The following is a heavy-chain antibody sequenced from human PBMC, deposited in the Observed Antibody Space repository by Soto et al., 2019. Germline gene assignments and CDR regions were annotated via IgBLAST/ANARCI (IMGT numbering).Heavy chain of an antibody. J-gene: IGHJ6*02. D-gene: IGHD3-9*01. CDR3: AGADSELLTGSYAMDV. Sequence: SETLSLTCTVSDDFISSYYWNWIRQPAGKGLEWIGRVSTNGATNYNPSLESRGTMSVATPKNQFSLKLPSVTAADPAVYFCAGADSELLTGSYAMDVWGQGTTVTVSS. CDR2: VSTNGAT. CDR1: DDFISSYY. V-gene: IGHV4-4*07.